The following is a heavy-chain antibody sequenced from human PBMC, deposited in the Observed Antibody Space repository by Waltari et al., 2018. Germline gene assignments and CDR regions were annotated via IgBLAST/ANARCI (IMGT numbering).Heavy chain of an antibody. CDR2: INHSGST. V-gene: IGHV4-34*01. D-gene: IGHD3-3*01. CDR1: GGSFSGYH. J-gene: IGHJ6*03. Sequence: QVQLQQWGAGLLKPSETLSLPCAVYGGSFSGYHCSGIRRPPGTGLEWTGAINHSGSTNYNPSLKSRVTISVDTSKNQFSLKLSSVTAADTAVYYCARGGVVPYYYYYYYMDVWGKGTTVTVSS. CDR3: ARGGVVPYYYYYYYMDV.